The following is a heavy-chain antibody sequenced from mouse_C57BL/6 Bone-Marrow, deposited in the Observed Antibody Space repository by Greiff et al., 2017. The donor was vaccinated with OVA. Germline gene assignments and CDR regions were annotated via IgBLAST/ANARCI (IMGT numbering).Heavy chain of an antibody. V-gene: IGHV5-4*01. CDR2: ISDGGSYT. D-gene: IGHD3-1*01. CDR3: ARDRVTSSFDY. Sequence: EVQLVESGGGLVKPGGSLKLSCAASGFTFSSYAMSWVRQTPEKRLEWVATISDGGSYTYSPDNVKGRFTISRANAKNNLYLQMSHLKSEDTAVYYCARDRVTSSFDYWGQGTTLTVSS. CDR1: GFTFSSYA. J-gene: IGHJ2*01.